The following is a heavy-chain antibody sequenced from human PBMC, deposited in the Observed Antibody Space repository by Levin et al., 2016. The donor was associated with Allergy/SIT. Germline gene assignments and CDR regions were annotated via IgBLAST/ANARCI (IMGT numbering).Heavy chain of an antibody. Sequence: GSLRLSCTVSGGSISSSSYYWGWIRQPPGKGLEWIGSIYYSGSTYYNPSLKSRVTISVDTSKNQFSLKLSSVTAADTAVYHCARIAVAGVSSYNWFDPWGQGTLVTVSS. D-gene: IGHD6-19*01. CDR1: GGSISSSSYY. CDR3: ARIAVAGVSSYNWFDP. V-gene: IGHV4-39*01. CDR2: IYYSGST. J-gene: IGHJ5*02.